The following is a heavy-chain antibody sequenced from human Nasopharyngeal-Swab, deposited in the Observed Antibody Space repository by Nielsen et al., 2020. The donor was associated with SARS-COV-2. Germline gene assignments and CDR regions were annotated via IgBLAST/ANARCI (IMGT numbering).Heavy chain of an antibody. Sequence: GGSLRLSCVVSGFTISSDWMTWVRQAPGKGLEWVANIMKDGSEKHYVDSVKGRFTISRDNAKNSLYLQMNSLRVEDTAVYYCARFRYSQQWGQGTLVTVSS. D-gene: IGHD1-1*01. CDR1: GFTISSDW. J-gene: IGHJ1*01. V-gene: IGHV3-7*01. CDR3: ARFRYSQQ. CDR2: IMKDGSEK.